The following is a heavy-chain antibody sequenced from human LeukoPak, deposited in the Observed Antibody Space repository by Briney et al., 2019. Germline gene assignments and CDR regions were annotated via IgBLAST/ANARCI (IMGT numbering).Heavy chain of an antibody. CDR3: ARVGVAAAGTGNNWFDP. Sequence: SETLSLTCTVSGGSISSYYWSWIRQPPGKGLEWIGYIYYSGSTNYNPSLKSRVTISVDTSKNQFSLKLSPVTAADTAVYYCARVGVAAAGTGNNWFDPWGQGTLVTVSS. J-gene: IGHJ5*02. D-gene: IGHD6-13*01. CDR2: IYYSGST. V-gene: IGHV4-59*01. CDR1: GGSISSYY.